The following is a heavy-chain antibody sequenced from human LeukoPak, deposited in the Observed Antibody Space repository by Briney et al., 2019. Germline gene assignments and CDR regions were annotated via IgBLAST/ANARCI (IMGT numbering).Heavy chain of an antibody. D-gene: IGHD3-10*01. Sequence: GASVKVSCKASGGTFRPYAISWVRQAPGQGLEWMGRINPYSGGTHYSQEFQGRVTMTRDTSISTAYMELSSLRSDDTALYYCANQQFASVRAFDYWGQGILVTVSS. CDR2: INPYSGGT. V-gene: IGHV1-2*06. J-gene: IGHJ4*02. CDR3: ANQQFASVRAFDY. CDR1: GGTFRPYA.